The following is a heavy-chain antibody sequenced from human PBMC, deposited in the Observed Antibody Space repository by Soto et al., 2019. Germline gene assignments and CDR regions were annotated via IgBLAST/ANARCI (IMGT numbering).Heavy chain of an antibody. CDR3: ARSPYTNSWYYFDY. V-gene: IGHV1-18*01. Sequence: QVQLVQSGAEVKKPGASVEVSCKTSGYTFTMYGISWVRQAPEQGLEWMGWISTYNGNTNSAQKFQGRVTMTTDTSTSTAYMELRSLRSDDTAVYYCARSPYTNSWYYFDYWGQGTLVTVSS. J-gene: IGHJ4*02. CDR2: ISTYNGNT. D-gene: IGHD6-13*01. CDR1: GYTFTMYG.